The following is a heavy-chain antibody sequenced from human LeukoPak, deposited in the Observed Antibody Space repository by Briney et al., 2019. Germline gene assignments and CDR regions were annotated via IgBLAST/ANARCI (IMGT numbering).Heavy chain of an antibody. CDR2: IRSKANSYAT. Sequence: GGSLRLSCAASGLTFSGSAMHWARQASGKGLEWVGRIRSKANSYATAYAASVKGRFTISRDDSKNTAYLQMNSLKTEDTAVYYCTRPSSSSTPLGFDPWGQGTLVTVSS. J-gene: IGHJ5*02. CDR3: TRPSSSSTPLGFDP. V-gene: IGHV3-73*01. D-gene: IGHD6-6*01. CDR1: GLTFSGSA.